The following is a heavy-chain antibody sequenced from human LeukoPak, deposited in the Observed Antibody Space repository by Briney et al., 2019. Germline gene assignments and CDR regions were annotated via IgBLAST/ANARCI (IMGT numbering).Heavy chain of an antibody. Sequence: SETLSLTCTVSGGSISSYYWSWIRQPPGKGLEWIGYIYYSGSTNYNPSLKSRVTISVDTSKNQFSLKLSSVTAADTAVYYCARLRRHKWLWHFDLWGRGTLVTVSS. CDR2: IYYSGST. J-gene: IGHJ2*01. CDR3: ARLRRHKWLWHFDL. D-gene: IGHD6-19*01. V-gene: IGHV4-59*08. CDR1: GGSISSYY.